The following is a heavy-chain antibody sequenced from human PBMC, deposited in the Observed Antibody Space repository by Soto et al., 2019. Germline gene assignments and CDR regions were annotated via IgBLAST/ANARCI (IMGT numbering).Heavy chain of an antibody. CDR2: IQSGGNT. D-gene: IGHD2-15*01. V-gene: IGHV3-66*01. J-gene: IGHJ6*03. CDR1: GFTVSSKY. Sequence: EVQLVESGGGLVQPGGSLRLSCAASGFTVSSKYMSWVRQAPGKGLEWVSLIQSGGNTYYADSVKGRFTISRDSAKNMLRLQMDSLRAEDTAVYYRARDDILCSGGSCYGVPMDVGGKGTTVTVSS. CDR3: ARDDILCSGGSCYGVPMDV.